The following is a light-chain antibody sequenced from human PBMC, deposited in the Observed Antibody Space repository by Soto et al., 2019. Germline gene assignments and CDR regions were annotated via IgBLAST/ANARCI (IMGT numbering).Light chain of an antibody. J-gene: IGLJ2*01. CDR2: KVS. Sequence: QSALTQPASVSGSPGQSITISCTGTSSDVGDYDYVSWYQQYAGKAPKMMIYKVSNRPSGVSNRFPGSKSGNTASLTISGLQAEDEADYYCRSYRSSNTLLFGGGTKLTVL. CDR1: SSDVGDYDY. V-gene: IGLV2-14*01. CDR3: RSYRSSNTLL.